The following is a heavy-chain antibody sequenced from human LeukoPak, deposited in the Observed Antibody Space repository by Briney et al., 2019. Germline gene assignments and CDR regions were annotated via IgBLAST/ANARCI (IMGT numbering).Heavy chain of an antibody. J-gene: IGHJ6*02. D-gene: IGHD1-26*01. Sequence: PSETLSLTCTVSGGSISSYYWSWIRQPAGKGLEWIGRIYTSGSTNYSPSLKSRVTMSVDTSKNQFSLKLSSVTAADTALYYCARVGAKKNHYYGMDVWGQGTTVTVSS. CDR2: IYTSGST. V-gene: IGHV4-4*07. CDR1: GGSISSYY. CDR3: ARVGAKKNHYYGMDV.